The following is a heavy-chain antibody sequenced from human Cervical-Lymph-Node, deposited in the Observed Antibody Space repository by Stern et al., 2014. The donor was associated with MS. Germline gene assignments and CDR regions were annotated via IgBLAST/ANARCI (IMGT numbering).Heavy chain of an antibody. J-gene: IGHJ5*02. V-gene: IGHV1-69*01. CDR3: ATDVLRDISSSS. D-gene: IGHD6-6*01. CDR1: GGTFSTYS. CDR2: IVPIFGKK. Sequence: QVQLVESGAQVKKPGSSVRVSCQASGGTFSTYSFCWVRQAPGQGLEWMGGIVPIFGKKNYAQKFQGRVTFTADESTSTVYMDLTSLRSDDTAVYYCATDVLRDISSSSWGQGTQVTVSS.